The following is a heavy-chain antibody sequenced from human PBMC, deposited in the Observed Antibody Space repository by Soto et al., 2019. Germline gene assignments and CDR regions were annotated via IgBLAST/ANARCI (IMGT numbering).Heavy chain of an antibody. CDR2: ISGSGGST. V-gene: IGHV3-23*01. CDR3: ARYDSSGYYPTPHSCYGTDV. D-gene: IGHD3-22*01. CDR1: GFTFSSYA. Sequence: GGSLRLSCAASGFTFSSYAMSWVRQAPGKGLEWVSAISGSGGSTYYADSVKGRFTISRDNSKNTLYLQMNSLRAEDTAVYYCARYDSSGYYPTPHSCYGTDVWGQGTTVTVSS. J-gene: IGHJ6*02.